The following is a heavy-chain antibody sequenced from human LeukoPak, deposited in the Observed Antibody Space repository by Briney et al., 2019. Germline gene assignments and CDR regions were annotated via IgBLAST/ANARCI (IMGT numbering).Heavy chain of an antibody. Sequence: ASVKVSCKASGYTFTGYYMHWVRQAPGQGLEWMGWINPNSGGTNYAQKFQGRVTMTRDMSISTAYMELSRLRSDDTAVYYCAREEQDYYYYYGMDVWGQGTTVTVSS. CDR2: INPNSGGT. D-gene: IGHD1/OR15-1a*01. CDR1: GYTFTGYY. V-gene: IGHV1-2*02. CDR3: AREEQDYYYYYGMDV. J-gene: IGHJ6*02.